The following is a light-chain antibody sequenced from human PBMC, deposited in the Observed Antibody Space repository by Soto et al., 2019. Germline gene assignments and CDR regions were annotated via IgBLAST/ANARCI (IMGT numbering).Light chain of an antibody. V-gene: IGKV1-39*01. Sequence: DIQMTQSPSSLSASVGDRVTITCRASQSISTYLIWYQQRPGKAPKLLIYAASSLQSGVPSRFSGSGSGTDFNLTISSLQPEDFAAYYCQQSYSTPYTFGQGTKLEIK. CDR2: AAS. CDR3: QQSYSTPYT. J-gene: IGKJ2*01. CDR1: QSISTY.